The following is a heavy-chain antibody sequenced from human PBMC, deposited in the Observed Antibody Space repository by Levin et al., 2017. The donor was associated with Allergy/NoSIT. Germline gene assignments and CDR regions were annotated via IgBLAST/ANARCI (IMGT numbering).Heavy chain of an antibody. CDR3: AKGAIAASLGNYFYMDV. J-gene: IGHJ6*03. D-gene: IGHD6-13*01. Sequence: GESLKISCAASGFTFDDYTMHWVRQAPGKGLEWVSLITWDGGSTYYADSVKGRFTISRDNSKNSLYLQMNSLRTEDTALYYSAKGAIAASLGNYFYMDVWGKGTTVTVSS. CDR2: ITWDGGST. V-gene: IGHV3-43*01. CDR1: GFTFDDYT.